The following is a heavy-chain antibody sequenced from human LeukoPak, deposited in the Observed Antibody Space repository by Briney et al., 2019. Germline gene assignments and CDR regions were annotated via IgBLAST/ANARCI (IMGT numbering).Heavy chain of an antibody. Sequence: GASVKVSCKASGYTFTSYYMHWVRQAPGQGLEWMGIINPSDGSTSYAQKFQGRVTMTRDTSTSTVYMELSSMRSEDTAVYYCARDGYSYGRVPDYWGQGTLVTVSS. J-gene: IGHJ4*02. D-gene: IGHD5-18*01. CDR2: INPSDGST. CDR1: GYTFTSYY. V-gene: IGHV1-46*01. CDR3: ARDGYSYGRVPDY.